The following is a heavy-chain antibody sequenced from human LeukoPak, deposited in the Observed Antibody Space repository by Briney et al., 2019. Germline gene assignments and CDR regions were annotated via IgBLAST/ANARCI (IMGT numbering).Heavy chain of an antibody. CDR3: ARLRLDAAALDY. V-gene: IGHV4-34*01. J-gene: IGHJ4*02. Sequence: KPTETLSLTCTVYDGSFSGHFWSWVRQPPGKGLEWIAELKHTGGTNYNPSLKSRVTISVDTSKNQFSLKLTSVTAADAAVYYCARLRLDAAALDYWGLGTLVTVSS. CDR1: DGSFSGHF. CDR2: LKHTGGT. D-gene: IGHD6-13*01.